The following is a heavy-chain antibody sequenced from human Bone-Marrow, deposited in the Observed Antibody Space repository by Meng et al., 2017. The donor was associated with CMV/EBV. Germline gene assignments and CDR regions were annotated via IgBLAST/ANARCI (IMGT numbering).Heavy chain of an antibody. J-gene: IGHJ4*02. Sequence: ASVKVSCKASGYTFTSYGITWVRQAPGQGLEWRGWISAYNGNTNYAQKLQGRVTMTTDTPTTTAYMELRSLRSDGTAVYYCARGFYGIPDDYWGQGTLVTVSS. CDR3: ARGFYGIPDDY. CDR1: GYTFTSYG. CDR2: ISAYNGNT. V-gene: IGHV1-18*01. D-gene: IGHD1-14*01.